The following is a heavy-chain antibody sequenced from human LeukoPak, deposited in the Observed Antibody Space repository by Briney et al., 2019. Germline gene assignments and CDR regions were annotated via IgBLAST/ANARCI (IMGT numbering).Heavy chain of an antibody. CDR3: AKGGGSTSWKIDY. D-gene: IGHD2-2*01. CDR2: MSGNGDT. Sequence: GGSLRLSCAASGFTFSIYAMNWVRQTPGKGLEWASSMSGNGDTYYADSVKGRFTISRDDSKNTLYLQMNSLRAEDSAIYYCAKGGGSTSWKIDYWGQGTLVTVSS. V-gene: IGHV3-23*01. J-gene: IGHJ4*02. CDR1: GFTFSIYA.